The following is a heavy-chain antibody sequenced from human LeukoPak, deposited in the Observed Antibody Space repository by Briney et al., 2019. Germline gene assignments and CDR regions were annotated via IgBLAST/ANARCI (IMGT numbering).Heavy chain of an antibody. J-gene: IGHJ6*02. Sequence: PGGSLRLSCAASGFTFSTYAMSWVRQAPGKGLEWVSAISGGGDTIYYTGSVKGRFTISRDNSKNTLYLQMNSLRAVDTAVYYCAESQVTGRCPTMDVWGQGTTVTVSS. V-gene: IGHV3-23*01. CDR3: AESQVTGRCPTMDV. CDR1: GFTFSTYA. CDR2: ISGGGDTI. D-gene: IGHD2-2*01.